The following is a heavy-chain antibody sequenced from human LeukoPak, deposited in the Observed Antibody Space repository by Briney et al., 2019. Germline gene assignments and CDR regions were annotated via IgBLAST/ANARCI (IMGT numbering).Heavy chain of an antibody. D-gene: IGHD2-2*01. CDR2: ISSSGSTI. J-gene: IGHJ6*03. CDR3: ARDRCSCTSWYYYYYYYMDG. CDR1: GFTFSDYY. Sequence: PGGSLRLSCAASGFTFSDYYMSWIRQAPGKGLEWVSYISSSGSTIYYADSLKGRCTISRDNAKNSPYLQRKSLGADATAVYYCARDRCSCTSWYYYYYYYMDGWGKGTTVTVSS. V-gene: IGHV3-11*04.